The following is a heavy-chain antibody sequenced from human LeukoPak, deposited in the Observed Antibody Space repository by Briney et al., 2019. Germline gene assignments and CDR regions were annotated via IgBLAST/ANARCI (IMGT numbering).Heavy chain of an antibody. CDR3: ATSSGWYPKYFDY. CDR1: GFTFSTYP. Sequence: GGSLRLSCAASGFTFSTYPLSWVRQAPGKGLEWVSAISGSGGDTYYADSVKGRFTISRDNSKNTLYLQMNSLRAEDTALYYCATSSGWYPKYFDYWGQGTLVTVSS. V-gene: IGHV3-23*01. CDR2: ISGSGGDT. J-gene: IGHJ4*02. D-gene: IGHD6-19*01.